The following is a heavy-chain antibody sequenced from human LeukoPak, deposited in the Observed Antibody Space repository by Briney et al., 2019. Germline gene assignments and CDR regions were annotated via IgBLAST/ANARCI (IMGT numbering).Heavy chain of an antibody. CDR1: GGTFSSYA. V-gene: IGHV1-69*13. Sequence: ASVKVSCKASGGTFSSYAISWVRQAPGQGLEWMGGIIPIFGTANYAQKFQGRVTITADESTSTAYMELSSLRSEDTAVNYCARRPNSNYVGYYSDYWGQGTLVTVSS. CDR3: ARRPNSNYVGYYSDY. CDR2: IIPIFGTA. J-gene: IGHJ4*02. D-gene: IGHD4-11*01.